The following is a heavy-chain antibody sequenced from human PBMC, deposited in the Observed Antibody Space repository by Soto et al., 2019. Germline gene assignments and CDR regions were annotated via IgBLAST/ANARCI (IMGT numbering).Heavy chain of an antibody. CDR1: CVSISTYH. J-gene: IGHJ4*02. V-gene: IGHV4-4*07. CDR3: ARAEYGYGDSYGS. Sequence: SETLDLTRIVSCVSISTYHRSWIRQPSWKGLEWIGRMQTSGSTNDNPSLKSRGSRSVDTPKNHFSLKVSSVTAADTAVYYCARAEYGYGDSYGSWAPGPLVTVSS. D-gene: IGHD5-12*01. CDR2: MQTSGST.